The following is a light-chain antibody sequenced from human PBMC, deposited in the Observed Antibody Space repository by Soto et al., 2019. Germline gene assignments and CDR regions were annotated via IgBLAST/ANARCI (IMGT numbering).Light chain of an antibody. J-gene: IGKJ1*01. V-gene: IGKV1-5*01. CDR1: QSIGKW. CDR3: QQYNSYSTWT. CDR2: EAS. Sequence: DIHMTQSPSTLSASLGDIVTITCXASQSIGKWLAWYQQKPGKAPKILIFEASILASGVPSRFSGSGSGTEFTLTVSSLQPDDFATYYCQQYNSYSTWTFGQGTKVDI.